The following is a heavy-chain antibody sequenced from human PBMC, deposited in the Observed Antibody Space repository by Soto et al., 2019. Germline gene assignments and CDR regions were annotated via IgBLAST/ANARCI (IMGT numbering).Heavy chain of an antibody. V-gene: IGHV3-30*03. D-gene: IGHD3-10*01. J-gene: IGHJ4*02. Sequence: QAGGSLRLSCAASGFTFSSYGIHWVRQAPGKGLEWVAVISHDGSIKYYTDSVKGRFTISRDNSLHTVYLQMNSLGPEDTAVYFCARSSGVSTPDFDYWGQGALVTVSS. CDR2: ISHDGSIK. CDR1: GFTFSSYG. CDR3: ARSSGVSTPDFDY.